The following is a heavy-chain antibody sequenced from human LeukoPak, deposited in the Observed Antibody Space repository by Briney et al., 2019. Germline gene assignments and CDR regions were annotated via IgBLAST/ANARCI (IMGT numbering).Heavy chain of an antibody. J-gene: IGHJ4*02. Sequence: PGGSLRLSCAASGFTFSSYNMNWVRRAPGQGLEWVSTIRTNGAGTHYADSVRGRFTISRDNSKNTLYLQMNSLRAEDTAVYYCAKEGGYYTPVALDYWGQGTLVTVSS. V-gene: IGHV3-23*01. CDR3: AKEGGYYTPVALDY. CDR2: IRTNGAGT. D-gene: IGHD3-3*01. CDR1: GFTFSSYN.